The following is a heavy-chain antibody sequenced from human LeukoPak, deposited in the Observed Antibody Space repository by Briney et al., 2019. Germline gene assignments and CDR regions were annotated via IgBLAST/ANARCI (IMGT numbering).Heavy chain of an antibody. CDR3: ARVAKYSSGWCNY. Sequence: GGSLRLSCAASGFTFSSYAMHWVRQAPGKGLEYVSAISSNGGSTYYANSVKGRFTISRDNSKNTLYLQMGSLRAEDMAVYYCARVAKYSSGWCNYWGQGTLVTVSS. J-gene: IGHJ4*02. V-gene: IGHV3-64*01. CDR2: ISSNGGST. CDR1: GFTFSSYA. D-gene: IGHD6-19*01.